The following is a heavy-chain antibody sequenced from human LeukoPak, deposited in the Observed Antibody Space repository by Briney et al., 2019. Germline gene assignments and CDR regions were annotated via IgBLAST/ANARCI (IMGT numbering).Heavy chain of an antibody. CDR3: ARVFDS. CDR2: VFYTGKT. V-gene: IGHV4-39*07. J-gene: IGHJ4*02. Sequence: ASETLSLTCTVSGGSVSTSDYYWGWIRQSPVKGLEWIGDVFYTGKTNYNPPLRGRATISIDTSKYQFSLKLTYVTAADSAVYYCARVFDSWGQGTLVTVSS. CDR1: GGSVSTSDYY.